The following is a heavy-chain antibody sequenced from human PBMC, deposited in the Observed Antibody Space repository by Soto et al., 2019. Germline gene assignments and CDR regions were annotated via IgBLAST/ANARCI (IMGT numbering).Heavy chain of an antibody. J-gene: IGHJ6*02. V-gene: IGHV1-18*04. CDR1: GYTVTSYG. D-gene: IGHD3-22*01. CDR2: ISAYNGNT. CDR3: ARGAYYYDSSGYPKSRYYYGMDV. Sequence: ASVKVSCKASGYTVTSYGISWVRQAPGQGLEWMGWISAYNGNTNYAQKLQGRVTMTTDTSTSTAYMELRSLRSDDTAVYYCARGAYYYDSSGYPKSRYYYGMDVWGQGTTVTVSS.